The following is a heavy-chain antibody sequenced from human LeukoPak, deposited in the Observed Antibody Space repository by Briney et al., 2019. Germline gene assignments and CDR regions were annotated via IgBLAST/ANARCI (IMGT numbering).Heavy chain of an antibody. D-gene: IGHD2-2*02. Sequence: SETLSLTCAVYGGSFSGYYWGWIRQPPGKGLEWIGEINHSGSTNYNPSLKSRVTISVDTSKNQFSLKLSSVTAADTAVYYCARGGYCSSTSCYTVRERYYYFDYWGQGTLVTVSS. CDR2: INHSGST. CDR1: GGSFSGYY. V-gene: IGHV4-34*01. CDR3: ARGGYCSSTSCYTVRERYYYFDY. J-gene: IGHJ4*02.